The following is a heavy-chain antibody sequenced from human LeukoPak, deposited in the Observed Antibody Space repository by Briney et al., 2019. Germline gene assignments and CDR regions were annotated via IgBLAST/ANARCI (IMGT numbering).Heavy chain of an antibody. CDR1: GGSISSSRYY. CDR2: IYYSGKT. J-gene: IGHJ5*02. V-gene: IGHV4-39*07. D-gene: IGHD3-3*01. Sequence: SETLSLTCTVSGGSISSSRYYWGWVRQPPGKGLEWIGSIYYSGKTFYNPSLKSRVTISVDSSKNQFSLRLTSVTAADTAVHYCAREDYDFWSGLYSAWGQGTLVTVSS. CDR3: AREDYDFWSGLYSA.